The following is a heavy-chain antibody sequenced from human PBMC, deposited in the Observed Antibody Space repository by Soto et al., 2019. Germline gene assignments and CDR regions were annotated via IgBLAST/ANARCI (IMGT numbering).Heavy chain of an antibody. CDR2: ISYRGST. D-gene: IGHD3-10*01. J-gene: IGHJ4*02. CDR1: GRSIRSSSYY. Sequence: SETLSLNCTVSGRSIRSSSYYWGWIRQPPGNGLEWIGSISYRGSTYYNPSLKSRVTISVDTSKNQFSLKRSSVTAADTAVYYWARHVPSGSYPFDYLGQGTLVTVAS. CDR3: ARHVPSGSYPFDY. V-gene: IGHV4-39*01.